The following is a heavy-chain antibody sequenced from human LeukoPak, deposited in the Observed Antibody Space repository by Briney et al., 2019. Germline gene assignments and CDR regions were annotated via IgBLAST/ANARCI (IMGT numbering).Heavy chain of an antibody. D-gene: IGHD6-13*01. Sequence: ASVKVSCKASGYTFTGYYMHWARQAPGQGLEWMGWINPNSGGTNYAQKFQGRVTMTRDTSISTAYMELSRLRSDDTAVYYCAREGGHLAAAGIGDYWGQGTLVTVSS. CDR1: GYTFTGYY. CDR3: AREGGHLAAAGIGDY. V-gene: IGHV1-2*02. J-gene: IGHJ4*02. CDR2: INPNSGGT.